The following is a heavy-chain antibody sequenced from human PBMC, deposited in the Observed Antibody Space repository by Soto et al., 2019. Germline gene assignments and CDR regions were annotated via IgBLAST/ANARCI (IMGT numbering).Heavy chain of an antibody. CDR2: ISYVGYM. Sequence: QLQLQESGSGLVKTSQTLSLTCLVSGGSISGGAYSWGWIRQPPGKGLEWIGYISYVGYMYVNPSFKSRVSMSEDKSKNEISLKLASVTAADTAVCYCAKDWATRRGDFDIWGQGTMVTVSS. J-gene: IGHJ3*02. CDR3: AKDWATRRGDFDI. V-gene: IGHV4-30-2*01. CDR1: GGSISGGAYS. D-gene: IGHD2-21*01.